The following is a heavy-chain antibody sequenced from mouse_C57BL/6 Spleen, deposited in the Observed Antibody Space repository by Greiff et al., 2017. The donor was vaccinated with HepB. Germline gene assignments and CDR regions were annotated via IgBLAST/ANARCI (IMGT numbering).Heavy chain of an antibody. CDR1: GYAFSSYW. V-gene: IGHV1-80*01. Sequence: VQRVESGAELVKPGASVKISCKASGYAFSSYWMNWVKQRPGKGLEWIGQIYPGDGDTNYNAKFKGKATLTADKSSSTAYMQLSSLTSEDSAVYFCAREDLFAYWGQGTLVTVSA. J-gene: IGHJ3*01. CDR3: AREDLFAY. CDR2: IYPGDGDT.